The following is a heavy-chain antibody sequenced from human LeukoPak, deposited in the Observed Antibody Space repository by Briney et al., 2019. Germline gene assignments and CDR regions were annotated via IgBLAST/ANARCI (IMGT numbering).Heavy chain of an antibody. V-gene: IGHV3-74*01. CDR1: ASTFSSNW. CDR3: AASMAGFNWFDP. CDR2: ISKDGSST. Sequence: GGSLRLSCAASASTFSSNWMHWVRQAPGKGLVWVSRISKDGSSTNYADSVKGRFTISRDNAKNTLYLQMSGLTAEDTAVYYCAASMAGFNWFDPWGQGTLVTVSS. D-gene: IGHD6-19*01. J-gene: IGHJ5*02.